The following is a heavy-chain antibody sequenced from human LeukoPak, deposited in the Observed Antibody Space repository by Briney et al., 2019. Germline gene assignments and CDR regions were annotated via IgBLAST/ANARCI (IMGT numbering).Heavy chain of an antibody. Sequence: GGSLRLSCAASGYTFNFYAMSWVRQAPGKGLEWVSSISGSGGSTYYADSVKGRFTISRDNSKNTLYLQMNSLRAEDTAVYYCTRDPGRCTSTSCYPDYWGQGTLVTVSS. CDR3: TRDPGRCTSTSCYPDY. CDR1: GYTFNFYA. CDR2: ISGSGGST. V-gene: IGHV3-23*01. D-gene: IGHD2-2*01. J-gene: IGHJ4*02.